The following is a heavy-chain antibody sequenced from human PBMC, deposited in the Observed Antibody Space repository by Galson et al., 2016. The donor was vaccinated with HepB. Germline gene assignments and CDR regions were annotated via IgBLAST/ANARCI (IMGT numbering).Heavy chain of an antibody. CDR3: AKRHEYCPAVGCSVDY. V-gene: IGHV3-30*18. Sequence: SLRLSCAGSGLLFSNYGMPCDRQAPAKGLESVAEASMDGRRKFSADSAKGRFTISRDNSNNMLFLQMSSLRADDTAVYYCAKRHEYCPAVGCSVDYWGQGTLVSVSS. D-gene: IGHD2/OR15-2a*01. J-gene: IGHJ4*02. CDR1: GLLFSNYG. CDR2: ASMDGRRK.